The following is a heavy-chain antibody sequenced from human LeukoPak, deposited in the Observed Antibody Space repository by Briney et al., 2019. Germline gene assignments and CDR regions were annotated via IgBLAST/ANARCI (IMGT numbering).Heavy chain of an antibody. V-gene: IGHV3-20*04. Sequence: GGSLRLSCTASGFAFDKHGMSWVRQVPGKGLEWVSGINWSGGSTGYADPLRGRFTISRDNAKNSLYLQMDSLRAEDTALYYCARAPITSLFYFDYWGQGTLVTVSS. J-gene: IGHJ4*02. CDR3: ARAPITSLFYFDY. D-gene: IGHD2-2*01. CDR2: INWSGGST. CDR1: GFAFDKHG.